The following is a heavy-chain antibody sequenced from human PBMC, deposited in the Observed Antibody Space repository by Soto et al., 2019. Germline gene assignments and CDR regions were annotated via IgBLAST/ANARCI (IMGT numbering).Heavy chain of an antibody. D-gene: IGHD3-16*02. Sequence: QVQLVQSGAEVKKPGASVKVSCKASGDTFTSYAMHWVRQAPGQRLEWMGWINAGNGNTKYSQKFQGRVTITRDTSASTAYMERSSLRSEDTAVYYCARVAHDYIWGSYRYKWFDPWGQGTLVTVSS. CDR1: GDTFTSYA. CDR2: INAGNGNT. CDR3: ARVAHDYIWGSYRYKWFDP. J-gene: IGHJ5*02. V-gene: IGHV1-3*01.